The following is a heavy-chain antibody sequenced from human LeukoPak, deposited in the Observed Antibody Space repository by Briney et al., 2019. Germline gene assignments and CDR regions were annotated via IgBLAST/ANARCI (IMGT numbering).Heavy chain of an antibody. V-gene: IGHV4-39*01. CDR1: GGSISSSSYY. D-gene: IGHD3-3*01. CDR3: ASQLQYDFWSGYSNNWFDP. CDR2: IYYSGST. J-gene: IGHJ5*02. Sequence: SETLSLTCTVSGGSISSSSYYWGWIRQPPGKGLEWIGSIYYSGSTYYNPSLKSRVTISVDTSKNRFSLKLSSVTAADTAVYYCASQLQYDFWSGYSNNWFDPWGQGTLVTVSS.